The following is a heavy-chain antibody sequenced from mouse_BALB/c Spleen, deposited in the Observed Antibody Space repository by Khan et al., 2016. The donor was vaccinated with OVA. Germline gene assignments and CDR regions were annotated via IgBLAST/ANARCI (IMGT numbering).Heavy chain of an antibody. CDR1: GYSFTGYF. CDR2: INPHIGEA. CDR3: ARKNVSDFDY. J-gene: IGHJ2*01. Sequence: EVQLQQSGPELVKPGASVKISCTASGYSFTGYFMNWVMQSHGKSLEWIGRINPHIGEAFYNQKFKGKATLTVDESSRTAHMELRSLASEDSAVYYCARKNVSDFDYWGQGTTLTVSS. V-gene: IGHV1-20*02.